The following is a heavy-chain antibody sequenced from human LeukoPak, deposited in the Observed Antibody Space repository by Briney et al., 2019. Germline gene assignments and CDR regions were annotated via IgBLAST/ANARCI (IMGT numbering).Heavy chain of an antibody. J-gene: IGHJ6*04. CDR3: ARDGGDSGMDV. CDR2: IKQDGSEK. Sequence: SGGSLRLSCAASGFTFSSYWMSWVRQAPGNGLEWVANIKQDGSEKCYVDSVKGRFTISRDNAKNSLYLQMNSLRAEDTAVYYRARDGGDSGMDVWGKGTTVTVSS. D-gene: IGHD3-3*01. V-gene: IGHV3-7*01. CDR1: GFTFSSYW.